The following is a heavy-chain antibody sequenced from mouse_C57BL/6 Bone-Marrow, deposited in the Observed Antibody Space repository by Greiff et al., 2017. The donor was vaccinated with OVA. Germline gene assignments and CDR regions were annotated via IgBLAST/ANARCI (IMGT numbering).Heavy chain of an antibody. V-gene: IGHV1-53*01. CDR3: ARKGAHSSGDFDY. CDR1: GYTFTSYW. Sequence: QVQLKQPGTELVKPGASVKLSCKASGYTFTSYWMHWVKQRPGQGLEWIGNINPSNGGTNYNEKFKSKATLTVDKSSSTAYMQLSSLTSEDSAVYYCARKGAHSSGDFDYWGQGTTLTVSS. CDR2: INPSNGGT. D-gene: IGHD3-2*02. J-gene: IGHJ2*01.